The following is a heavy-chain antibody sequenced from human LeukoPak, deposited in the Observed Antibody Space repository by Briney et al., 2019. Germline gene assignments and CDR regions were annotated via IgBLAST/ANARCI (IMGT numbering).Heavy chain of an antibody. J-gene: IGHJ6*02. V-gene: IGHV4-4*02. CDR3: ARKLEYYGMDV. Sequence: SETLSLTCAVSGGSISSSNWWSWVRQPPGKGLEWIGEIYHSGSTNHQPSLKSRVTISADKSKIQFSLKLSSVTAADTAVYYCARKLEYYGMDVWGQGTTVTVSS. CDR2: IYHSGST. D-gene: IGHD1-1*01. CDR1: GGSISSSNW.